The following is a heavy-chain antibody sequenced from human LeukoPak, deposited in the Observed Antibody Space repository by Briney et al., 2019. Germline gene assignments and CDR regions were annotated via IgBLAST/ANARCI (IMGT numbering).Heavy chain of an antibody. V-gene: IGHV1-69*13. D-gene: IGHD2-2*02. CDR3: ARGIKGAYCSSTSCYNYFDS. Sequence: SVKVSCKASGGTFSSYAISWVRQAPGQGLEWMGGIIPIFGTANYAQKFQGRVTITADESTSTAYMELSSLRAEDTAVYYCARGIKGAYCSSTSCYNYFDSWAQGTLVTVSS. J-gene: IGHJ4*02. CDR2: IIPIFGTA. CDR1: GGTFSSYA.